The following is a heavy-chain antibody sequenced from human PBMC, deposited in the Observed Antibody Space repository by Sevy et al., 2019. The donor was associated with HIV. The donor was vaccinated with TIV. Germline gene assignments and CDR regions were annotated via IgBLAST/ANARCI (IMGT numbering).Heavy chain of an antibody. CDR1: GFSLSTSGVG. J-gene: IGHJ5*02. CDR2: IYWNDDK. Sequence: SGPTLVNPTQTLTLTCTFSGFSLSTSGVGVGWIRQPPGKALEWLALIYWNDDKRYSPSLKSRLTITKDTSKNQVVLTMTNMDPVDTATYYCAHLLNDFWSGYYRGPHNSFDPWGQGTLVTVSS. CDR3: AHLLNDFWSGYYRGPHNSFDP. V-gene: IGHV2-5*01. D-gene: IGHD3-3*01.